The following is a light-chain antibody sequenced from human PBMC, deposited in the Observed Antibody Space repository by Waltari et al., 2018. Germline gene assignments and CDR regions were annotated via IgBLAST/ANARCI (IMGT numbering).Light chain of an antibody. J-gene: IGKJ5*01. Sequence: ETVMTQSPASLSVSPGEVAILSCRASQNVSSKLAWYQQKPGQAPRLLIFGASTRATGIPARFSGSGSGTEFTLTISSLQSEDFAVYYCQQYNNWPPITFGQGTRLEIK. CDR2: GAS. CDR3: QQYNNWPPIT. CDR1: QNVSSK. V-gene: IGKV3-15*01.